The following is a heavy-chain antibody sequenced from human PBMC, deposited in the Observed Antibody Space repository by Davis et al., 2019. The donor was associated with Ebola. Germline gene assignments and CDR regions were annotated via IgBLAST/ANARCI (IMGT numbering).Heavy chain of an antibody. D-gene: IGHD1-14*01. CDR1: AFTFSNYW. CDR3: AWHHRDY. V-gene: IGHV3-74*01. CDR2: INSDGTFT. J-gene: IGHJ4*02. Sequence: GESLKISCAASAFTFSNYWMYWVRQAPGEGLMCVSRINSDGTFTTYADSVKGRFTISRDNAKNTLYLQMNSLRAEDTAVYYCAWHHRDYWGRGTLVTVSS.